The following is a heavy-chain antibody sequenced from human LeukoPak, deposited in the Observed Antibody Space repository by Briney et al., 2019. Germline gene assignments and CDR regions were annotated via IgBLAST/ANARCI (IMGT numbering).Heavy chain of an antibody. Sequence: GGSLRLSCAASGFTFSSYSMNWVRQAPGKGLEWVSYISSSSSTIYYADSVKGRFTISRDNSKNTLYLQMNSLRAEDTAVYYCAKGPHLDIVVVPAAYYYYGMDVWGQGTTVTVSS. J-gene: IGHJ6*02. CDR3: AKGPHLDIVVVPAAYYYYGMDV. CDR1: GFTFSSYS. CDR2: ISSSSSTI. D-gene: IGHD2-2*01. V-gene: IGHV3-48*01.